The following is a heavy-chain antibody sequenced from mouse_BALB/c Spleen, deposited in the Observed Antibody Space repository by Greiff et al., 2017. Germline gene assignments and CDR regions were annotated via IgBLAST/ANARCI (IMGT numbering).Heavy chain of an antibody. Sequence: VKLMESGAELVRPGTSVKVSCKASGYAFTNYLIEWVKQRPGQGLEWIGVINPGSGGTNYNEKFKGKATLTADKSSSTAYMQLSSLTSDDSAVYFCARYDGYFSFAYWGQGTLVTVSA. V-gene: IGHV1-54*01. CDR1: GYAFTNYL. CDR2: INPGSGGT. J-gene: IGHJ3*01. D-gene: IGHD2-3*01. CDR3: ARYDGYFSFAY.